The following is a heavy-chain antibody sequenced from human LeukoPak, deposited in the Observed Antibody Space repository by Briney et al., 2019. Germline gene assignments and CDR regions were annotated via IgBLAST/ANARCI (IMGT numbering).Heavy chain of an antibody. Sequence: PSETLSLTCTVSGGSISSSSYYWGWIRQPPGKGLEWIGSIYYSGSTYYNPSLKSRVTISVDTSKNQFSLKLSSVTAADTAVYYCGRGLLDLDLGYQYHMDVWGKGTTVTVSS. V-gene: IGHV4-39*07. J-gene: IGHJ6*03. CDR3: GRGLLDLDLGYQYHMDV. CDR1: GGSISSSSYY. D-gene: IGHD1-26*01. CDR2: IYYSGST.